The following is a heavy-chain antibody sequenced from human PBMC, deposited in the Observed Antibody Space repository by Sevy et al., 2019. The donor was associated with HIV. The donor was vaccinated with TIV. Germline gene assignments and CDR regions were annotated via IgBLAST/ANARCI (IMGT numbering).Heavy chain of an antibody. CDR1: GFIFSNAW. V-gene: IGHV3-15*01. CDR2: IKSKADGGTP. J-gene: IGHJ4*02. CDR3: GYSEYGYYYDY. D-gene: IGHD1-26*01. Sequence: GGSLRLSCGASGFIFSNAWMSWVRQAPGKGLEWVGRIKSKADGGTPDYAAPVKGTFTISRDDSINTLYLQMNSLRTDDTAVHYCGYSEYGYYYDYWGQGTLVTVSS.